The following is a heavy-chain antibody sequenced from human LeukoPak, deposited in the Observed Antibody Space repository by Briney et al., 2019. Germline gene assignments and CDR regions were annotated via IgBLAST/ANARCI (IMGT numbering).Heavy chain of an antibody. CDR2: IWYDGSYK. J-gene: IGHJ6*03. CDR1: GFTFSSYG. CDR3: AKDKDYGYYMDV. Sequence: GGSLRLSCAASGFTFSSYGMHGVRQAPAKGLEWVAVIWYDGSYKYYADSVKGRFTISRDNSKNTLYLQMNTLRAEDAAVYYCAKDKDYGYYMDVWGKGTTVTVSS. D-gene: IGHD3-16*01. V-gene: IGHV3-33*06.